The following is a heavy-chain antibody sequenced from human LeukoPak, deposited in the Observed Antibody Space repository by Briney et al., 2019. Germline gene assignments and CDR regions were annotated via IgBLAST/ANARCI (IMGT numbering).Heavy chain of an antibody. CDR2: INLSGGST. Sequence: ASVKVSCKASGFTFINYYMHWVRQAPGQGLERPGIINLSGGSTHYPQKFQDRVTMTRDTSTSTVYMELSSLRSEDTAVYYCARDLDYGEKSEDYWGQGTLVTVSS. D-gene: IGHD4/OR15-4a*01. J-gene: IGHJ4*02. CDR1: GFTFINYY. V-gene: IGHV1-46*01. CDR3: ARDLDYGEKSEDY.